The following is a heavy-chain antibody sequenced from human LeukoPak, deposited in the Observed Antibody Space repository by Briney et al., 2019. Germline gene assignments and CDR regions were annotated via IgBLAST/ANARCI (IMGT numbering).Heavy chain of an antibody. CDR1: GYTFTSYS. CDR3: ARGGRMGDFDY. Sequence: GASVKVSCKASGYTFTSYSMHWVRQAPGQRREWMGWINAVNGNTKYSQKFQGRVTITRDTSASTAYMELRSQRSEDTAVYYCARGGRMGDFDYWGQGTLVTVSS. J-gene: IGHJ4*02. CDR2: INAVNGNT. V-gene: IGHV1-3*01. D-gene: IGHD3-16*01.